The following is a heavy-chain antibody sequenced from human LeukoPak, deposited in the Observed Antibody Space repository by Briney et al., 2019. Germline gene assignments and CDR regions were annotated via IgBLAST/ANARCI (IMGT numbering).Heavy chain of an antibody. CDR3: ARARIVLMVYASAFDY. CDR2: ISSSGSSI. Sequence: GGSLRLSCAASGFTFSSYEMNWVRQAPGKGLEWISYISSSGSSISYADSVKGRFTISRENTKNTLYLKMNSLRAEDTAVYYCARARIVLMVYASAFDYWGQGTLVTVSS. J-gene: IGHJ4*02. D-gene: IGHD2-8*01. V-gene: IGHV3-48*03. CDR1: GFTFSSYE.